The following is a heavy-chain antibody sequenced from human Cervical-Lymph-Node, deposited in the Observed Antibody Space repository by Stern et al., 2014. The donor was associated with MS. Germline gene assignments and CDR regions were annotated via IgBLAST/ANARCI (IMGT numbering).Heavy chain of an antibody. D-gene: IGHD6-19*01. J-gene: IGHJ4*02. Sequence: EDQLVESGGGLVRPGGSLRLSCAASGLSFSLYSMNWVSQAPGKGLEWVSSISGSGSYIYYADSVKGRFTISRDNAKNSLYLQMNSLGADDTAVYYCAIPGGSSGWSGFYFDQWGQGTLVTVSS. CDR3: AIPGGSSGWSGFYFDQ. CDR2: ISGSGSYI. CDR1: GLSFSLYS. V-gene: IGHV3-21*01.